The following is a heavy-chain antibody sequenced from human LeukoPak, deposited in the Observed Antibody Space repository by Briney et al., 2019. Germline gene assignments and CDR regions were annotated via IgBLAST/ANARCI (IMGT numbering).Heavy chain of an antibody. J-gene: IGHJ4*02. V-gene: IGHV3-23*01. CDR1: GFTFSSYA. D-gene: IGHD3-16*02. CDR2: ISGSGGST. CDR3: AKVRYYDYVWGSYRYTGCFDY. Sequence: GGSLRLSCAASGFTFSSYAMSWVRQAPGKGLEWVSAISGSGGSTYYADSVKGRFTISRDNSKNTLYLQMNSLRAEDTAVYYCAKVRYYDYVWGSYRYTGCFDYWGQGTLVTVSS.